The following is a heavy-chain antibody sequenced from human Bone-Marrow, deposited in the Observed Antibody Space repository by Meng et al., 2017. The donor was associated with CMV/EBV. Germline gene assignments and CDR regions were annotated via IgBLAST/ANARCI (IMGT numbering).Heavy chain of an antibody. D-gene: IGHD3-16*01. CDR1: GDGGSGKSAR. V-gene: IGHV6-1*01. CDR2: TYYRSKWNN. Sequence: FAISGDGGSGKSARGNGIGQAPSRGLEWLGRTYYRSKWNNEYAVSVKSRIIITPDTSKNQFSLQLNSVTPEDTAVYYCARLGGDVDYWGQGTLVTVPQ. J-gene: IGHJ4*02. CDR3: ARLGGDVDY.